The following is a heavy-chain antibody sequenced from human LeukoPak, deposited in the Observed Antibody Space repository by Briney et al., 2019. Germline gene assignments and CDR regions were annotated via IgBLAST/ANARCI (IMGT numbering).Heavy chain of an antibody. V-gene: IGHV1-46*01. CDR3: AREESGGYFDY. Sequence: ASVTVSCKASGYTFTNYYMHWVRQAPGQGLEWMGLINPYGSNTNYAQKFRGRVTMTRDTSTTTVYMELSSLRSEDTAVYYCAREESGGYFDYWGQGTLVTVSS. CDR2: INPYGSNT. D-gene: IGHD2-8*02. CDR1: GYTFTNYY. J-gene: IGHJ4*02.